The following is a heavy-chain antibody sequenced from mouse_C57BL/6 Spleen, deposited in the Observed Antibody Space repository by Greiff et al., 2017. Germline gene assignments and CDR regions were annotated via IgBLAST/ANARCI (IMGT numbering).Heavy chain of an antibody. D-gene: IGHD1-1*01. Sequence: QVQLQQPGAELVKPGASVKLSCKASGYTFTSYWMQWVKQRPGQGLEWIGEIDPSDSYTNYNQKFKGKATLTVDTSSSTAYMQLSSLTSEDSAVYYCARRERDYGSSYDYWGQGTTLTVSS. V-gene: IGHV1-50*01. CDR1: GYTFTSYW. CDR2: IDPSDSYT. J-gene: IGHJ2*01. CDR3: ARRERDYGSSYDY.